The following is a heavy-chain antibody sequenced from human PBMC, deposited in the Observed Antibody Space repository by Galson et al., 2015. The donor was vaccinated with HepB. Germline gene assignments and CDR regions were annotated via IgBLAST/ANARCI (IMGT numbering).Heavy chain of an antibody. V-gene: IGHV3-7*01. CDR2: IKQDGSEK. CDR1: GFTFSSYW. Sequence: SLRLSCAASGFTFSSYWMSWVRQAPGKGLEWVANIKQDGSEKYYVDSVKGRFTISRDNAKNSLYLQMNSLRAEDTAVYYCARSYYDFWSGYSVFDYWGQGTLVTVSS. D-gene: IGHD3-3*01. J-gene: IGHJ4*02. CDR3: ARSYYDFWSGYSVFDY.